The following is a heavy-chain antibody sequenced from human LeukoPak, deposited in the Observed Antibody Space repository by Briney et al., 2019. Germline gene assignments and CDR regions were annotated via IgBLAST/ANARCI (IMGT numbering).Heavy chain of an antibody. D-gene: IGHD3-22*01. Sequence: PGGSLRLSCAASGFTFSNYAMSWVRQAPGKGLEWVSAISGSGGSTYYADSVKGRFTISRDNSKNTLYLQMNSLRAEDTAVYYCAKGGYYYDSSGYYYPDAFDIWGQGTMVTVSS. CDR2: ISGSGGST. CDR1: GFTFSNYA. V-gene: IGHV3-23*01. J-gene: IGHJ3*02. CDR3: AKGGYYYDSSGYYYPDAFDI.